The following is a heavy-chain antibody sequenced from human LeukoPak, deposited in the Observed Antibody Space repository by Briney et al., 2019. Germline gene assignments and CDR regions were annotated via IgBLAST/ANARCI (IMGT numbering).Heavy chain of an antibody. D-gene: IGHD5-24*01. CDR1: GGSISSSSYY. CDR3: ATRDGYNYGGEEAFDI. J-gene: IGHJ3*02. V-gene: IGHV4-39*07. Sequence: SETLSLTCTVSGGSISSSSYYWGWLRQPPGKGLEWIGSIYYSGSTYYNPSLKSRVTISVDTSKNQFSLKLSSVTAADTAVYYCATRDGYNYGGEEAFDIWGQGTMVTVSS. CDR2: IYYSGST.